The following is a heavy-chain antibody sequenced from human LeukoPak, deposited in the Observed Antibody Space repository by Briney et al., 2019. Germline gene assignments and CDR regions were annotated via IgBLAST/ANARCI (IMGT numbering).Heavy chain of an antibody. V-gene: IGHV4-59*01. CDR3: ARTTVTYYYYYYMDV. D-gene: IGHD4-17*01. CDR2: IYYSGST. Sequence: SETLSLTCTVSGGSISSYYWSWIRQPPGKGLEWIGYIYYSGSTNYNPSLKSRVTISVDTSKNQFSLKLSSVTAADTAVYYCARTTVTYYYYYYMDVWGKGTTVTISS. J-gene: IGHJ6*03. CDR1: GGSISSYY.